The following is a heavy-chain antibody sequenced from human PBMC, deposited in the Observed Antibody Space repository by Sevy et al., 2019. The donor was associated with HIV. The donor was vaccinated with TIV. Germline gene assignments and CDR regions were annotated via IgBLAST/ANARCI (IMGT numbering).Heavy chain of an antibody. J-gene: IGHJ4*02. V-gene: IGHV3-7*01. CDR1: GFTFSKYW. D-gene: IGHD1-7*01. CDR3: TREDGNYYFHY. Sequence: GGCLRLSCAASGFTFSKYWMGWVRQAPGKGLEWVANIKQDAGQKYYVDSVKGRFTISRDNAKNSLYLQMNRLRAADTAVYFCTREDGNYYFHYWGQGTLVTVS. CDR2: IKQDAGQK.